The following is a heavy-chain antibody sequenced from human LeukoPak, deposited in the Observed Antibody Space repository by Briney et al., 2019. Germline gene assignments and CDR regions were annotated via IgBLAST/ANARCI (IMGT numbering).Heavy chain of an antibody. V-gene: IGHV1-18*01. J-gene: IGHJ6*02. CDR1: GYTFTSYG. CDR2: ISAYNGNT. CDR3: AREKGAVLLWFGELRNYYGMDV. Sequence: ASVKVSCKASGYTFTSYGISCVRQAPGQGLEWMGWISAYNGNTNYAQKLQGRVTMTTDTSTSTAYMELRSLRSDDTAVYYCAREKGAVLLWFGELRNYYGMDVWGQGTTVTVSS. D-gene: IGHD3-10*01.